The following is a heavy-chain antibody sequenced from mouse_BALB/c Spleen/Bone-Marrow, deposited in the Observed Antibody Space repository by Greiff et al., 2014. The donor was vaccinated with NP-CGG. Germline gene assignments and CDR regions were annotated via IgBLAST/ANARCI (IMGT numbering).Heavy chain of an antibody. J-gene: IGHJ4*01. D-gene: IGHD1-1*01. CDR1: GYAFSNYL. CDR3: ARFIATAYAMDY. CDR2: INPGSGDI. Sequence: QVQLKESGAELVRPGTSVKVSCKASGYAFSNYLIEWVKQRPGQGLEWIGVINPGSGDINYNEKSKGKAALTADKSSSTAYMQLSSLTSDDSAVYFCARFIATAYAMDYWGQGTSVTVSS. V-gene: IGHV1-54*01.